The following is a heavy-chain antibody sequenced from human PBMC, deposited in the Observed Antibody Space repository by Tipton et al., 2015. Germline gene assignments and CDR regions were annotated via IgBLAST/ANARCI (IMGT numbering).Heavy chain of an antibody. D-gene: IGHD2-21*02. CDR3: ARDPASWSLVTYCGGDCYSWYFDY. V-gene: IGHV3-23*01. CDR1: GFTFSSYW. J-gene: IGHJ4*02. CDR2: IGGSGASI. Sequence: GSLRLSCAASGFTFSSYWMHWVRQAPGKGLEWVSTIGGSGASIYYADSVKGRFTISRDNSKNTLYLQMNSLRAEDTAVYYRARDPASWSLVTYCGGDCYSWYFDYWGQGTLVTVSS.